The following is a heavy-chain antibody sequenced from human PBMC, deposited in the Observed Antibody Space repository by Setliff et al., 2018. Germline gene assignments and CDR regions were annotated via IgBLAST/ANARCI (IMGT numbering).Heavy chain of an antibody. Sequence: GGSLRLSCVASGFTFSNAWMSWVRQAPGKGLEWVGRTRNKVSGYITEYAASVKGRFTISRDDSKNMIFLQMNNLKIEDTGYYYCATGPRDSRNYLTWLGSWGQGTLVTVSS. CDR1: GFTFSNAW. D-gene: IGHD4-4*01. J-gene: IGHJ5*02. CDR2: TRNKVSGYIT. CDR3: ATGPRDSRNYLTWLGS. V-gene: IGHV3-15*03.